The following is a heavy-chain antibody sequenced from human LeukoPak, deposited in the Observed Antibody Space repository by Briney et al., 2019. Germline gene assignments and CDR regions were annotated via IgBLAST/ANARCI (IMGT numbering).Heavy chain of an antibody. CDR3: ARVRAGLYDGSGYFLDY. V-gene: IGHV3-64*01. Sequence: GGSLRLSCAASGFTFSSNGMHWVRQAPGKGLEYVSAISSDGGRTYYANSVKGRFTISRDNSKNTLYLQMGSLRAEDMAVYYCARVRAGLYDGSGYFLDYWGQGTLVTVSS. D-gene: IGHD3-22*01. CDR2: ISSDGGRT. CDR1: GFTFSSNG. J-gene: IGHJ4*02.